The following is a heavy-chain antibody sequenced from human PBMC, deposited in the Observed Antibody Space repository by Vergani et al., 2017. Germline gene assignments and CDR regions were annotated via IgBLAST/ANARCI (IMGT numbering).Heavy chain of an antibody. CDR2: IRYDGSNK. CDR1: EFTFSNYA. CDR3: AKKPEAGVRGVP. V-gene: IGHV3-30*02. Sequence: VQLLESGGGLVQPGGSLRLTCAASEFTFSNYAMNWVRQAPGKGLEWVAFIRYDGSNKYYADSVKGRFTISRDNSKNTLYLQMNSLRPEDTAVYYCAKKPEAGVRGVPGGEATLVAFSS. J-gene: IGHJ5*02. D-gene: IGHD3-10*01.